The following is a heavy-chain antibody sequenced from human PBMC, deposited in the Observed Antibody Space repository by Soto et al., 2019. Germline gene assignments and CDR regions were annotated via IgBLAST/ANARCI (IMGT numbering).Heavy chain of an antibody. V-gene: IGHV3-9*01. D-gene: IGHD6-19*01. CDR1: GFPFDDYA. CDR3: VKGLNIDYNSGWFYFAY. CDR2: VSWSGNNM. J-gene: IGHJ4*02. Sequence: EVQLVESGGGLVQPGRSLRLSCAASGFPFDDYAMYWVRQTPGKGLEWVSGVSWSGNNMDYRASVKGRFTISRDNDKNSPYFQMNSTRVEDTALYYCVKGLNIDYNSGWFYFAYWGQGTVVTVSS.